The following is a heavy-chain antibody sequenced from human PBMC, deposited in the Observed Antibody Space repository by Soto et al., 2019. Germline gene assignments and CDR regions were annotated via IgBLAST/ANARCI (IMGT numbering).Heavy chain of an antibody. V-gene: IGHV3-23*01. J-gene: IGHJ3*02. CDR1: GLSFSTYA. CDR3: AHPRGYGVFDAYDI. Sequence: GGSLRLCCVASGLSFSTYAMNWVRQAPGKGLEWVSAISAGGDTTYYADSVKGRFTISRDNSINTLYLQMNSLRTEDTAVYYCAHPRGYGVFDAYDIWGQGAMVTVSS. D-gene: IGHD4-17*01. CDR2: ISAGGDTT.